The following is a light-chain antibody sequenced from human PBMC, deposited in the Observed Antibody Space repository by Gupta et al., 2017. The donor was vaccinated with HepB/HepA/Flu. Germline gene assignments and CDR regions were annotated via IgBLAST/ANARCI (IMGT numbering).Light chain of an antibody. CDR2: ATI. CDR1: QGIRND. V-gene: IGKV1-17*01. CDR3: RQDNNYPFT. Sequence: DIQMTQSPSSLSASIGDRVTITCRASQGIRNDLDWYQQKPGNAPRRLIYATIKLQSGVPSRFSGSGSGTEFTLTISRLQPEDFATYYCRQDNNYPFTFGHGTEVAI. J-gene: IGKJ3*01.